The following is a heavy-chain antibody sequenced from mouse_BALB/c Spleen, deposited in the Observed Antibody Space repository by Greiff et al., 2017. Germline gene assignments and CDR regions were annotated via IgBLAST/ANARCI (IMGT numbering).Heavy chain of an antibody. Sequence: VQLQQSGAELVKPGASVKLSCTASGFNIKDTYMHWVKQRPEQGLEWIGRIDPANGNTKYDPKFQGKATITADTSSNTAYLQLSSLTSEDTAVYYCARIYYYGSSYAMDYWGQGTSVTVSS. CDR2: IDPANGNT. V-gene: IGHV14-3*02. J-gene: IGHJ4*01. CDR3: ARIYYYGSSYAMDY. CDR1: GFNIKDTY. D-gene: IGHD1-1*01.